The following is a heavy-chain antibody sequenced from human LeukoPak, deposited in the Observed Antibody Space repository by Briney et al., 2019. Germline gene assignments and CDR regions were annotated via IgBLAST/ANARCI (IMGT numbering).Heavy chain of an antibody. CDR1: GYSFTNYW. J-gene: IGHJ4*02. CDR3: ASLGYSSNWYFEY. Sequence: GESLKISCKGSGYSFTNYWIGWVRQMPGNVLEWMGIIYPGDSDTRYSPSFQGQVTISADNSISTAYLQWSSLKASDTAMYYCASLGYSSNWYFEYWGQGTLVTVSS. D-gene: IGHD6-13*01. V-gene: IGHV5-51*01. CDR2: IYPGDSDT.